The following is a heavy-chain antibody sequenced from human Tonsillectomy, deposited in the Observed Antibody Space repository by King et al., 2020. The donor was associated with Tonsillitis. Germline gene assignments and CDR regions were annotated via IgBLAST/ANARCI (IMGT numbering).Heavy chain of an antibody. Sequence: QLVQSGAEVKKPGSSVKVSCKASGGTFSGYAISWVRQAPGQGLEWMGGIIPIFGTAKYAQKFQCRVTITADESTSTAYMELSSLRSEDTAVYYCARDADGGGDCYYYYGMDVWGQGTTVTVSS. CDR3: ARDADGGGDCYYYYGMDV. V-gene: IGHV1-69*01. CDR2: IIPIFGTA. J-gene: IGHJ6*02. D-gene: IGHD2-21*02. CDR1: GGTFSGYA.